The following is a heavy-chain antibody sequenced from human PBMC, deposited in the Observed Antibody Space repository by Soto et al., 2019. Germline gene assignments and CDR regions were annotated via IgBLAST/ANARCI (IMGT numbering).Heavy chain of an antibody. CDR1: GGSISSYY. Sequence: SETLSLTCTVSGGSISSYYWSWIRQPPGKGLEWIGYIYYSGSTNYNPSLKSRVTISVDTSKNQFSLKLSSVTAADTAVYYCARRRMSTHVFVYWGPGTLVTVS. D-gene: IGHD2-15*01. CDR3: ARRRMSTHVFVY. CDR2: IYYSGST. V-gene: IGHV4-59*01. J-gene: IGHJ4*02.